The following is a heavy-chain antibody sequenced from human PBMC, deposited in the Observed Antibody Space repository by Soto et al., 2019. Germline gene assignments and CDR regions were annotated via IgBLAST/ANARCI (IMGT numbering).Heavy chain of an antibody. CDR3: ARLYCISTSCPELAAHYYYYGMDV. J-gene: IGHJ6*02. D-gene: IGHD2-2*01. CDR1: GYTFTSYG. CDR2: ISAYNGNT. Sequence: QVQLVQSGAEVKKPGASVKVSCKASGYTFTSYGIIWVRQAPGQGLEWMGWISAYNGNTNYAQKLQGRVTMTTDTYPSTAYMELRSLRSDYTAVYYCARLYCISTSCPELAAHYYYYGMDVWGQGTMVTVSS. V-gene: IGHV1-18*01.